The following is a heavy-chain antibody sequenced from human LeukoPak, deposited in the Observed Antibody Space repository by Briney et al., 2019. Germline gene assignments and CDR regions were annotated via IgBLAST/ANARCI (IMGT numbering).Heavy chain of an antibody. V-gene: IGHV4-30-2*01. CDR1: GASISSGGYS. J-gene: IGHJ4*02. Sequence: PSETLSLTCAVSGASISSGGYSWSWIRQPPGKGLEWIGYIYDSGSTHYNPSLRSRVTMSVDRSKNQFSLKLSSVTAADTAVYYCARVGEMAIYYFDYWGQGTLVTVSS. CDR3: ARVGEMAIYYFDY. D-gene: IGHD5-24*01. CDR2: IYDSGST.